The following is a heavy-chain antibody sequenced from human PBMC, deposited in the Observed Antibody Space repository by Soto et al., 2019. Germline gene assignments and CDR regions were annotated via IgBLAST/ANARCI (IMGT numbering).Heavy chain of an antibody. D-gene: IGHD3-22*01. CDR3: ARGIYYDSSGWAEPPHYDAFDI. CDR2: ISAYNGNT. CDR1: GYTFTSHG. V-gene: IGHV1-18*01. Sequence: SVKVSCKASGYTFTSHGISWVRQAPGQGLEWMGWISAYNGNTNYAQKLQGRVTMTTDTSTSTAYMELRSLRSDDTAVYYCARGIYYDSSGWAEPPHYDAFDIWGQGTMVTVSS. J-gene: IGHJ3*02.